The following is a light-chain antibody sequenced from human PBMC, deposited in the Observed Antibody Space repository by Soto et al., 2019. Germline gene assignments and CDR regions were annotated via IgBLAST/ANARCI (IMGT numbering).Light chain of an antibody. Sequence: ALTQPASVSGSPGQSITISCTGTSSDIGGYNYVSWYQQHPGEAPKLVIYEVSNRPSGVSNRFSGSKSGNTASLTISGLQADDEADYYCCSKTSSITYVFGSGTKLTVL. CDR3: CSKTSSITYV. CDR2: EVS. CDR1: SSDIGGYNY. V-gene: IGLV2-14*01. J-gene: IGLJ1*01.